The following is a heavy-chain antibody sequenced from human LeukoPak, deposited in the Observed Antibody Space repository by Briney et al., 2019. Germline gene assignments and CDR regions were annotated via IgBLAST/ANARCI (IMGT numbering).Heavy chain of an antibody. D-gene: IGHD2/OR15-2a*01. CDR3: ARHEYSLGNGY. Sequence: PSGTLSLTCTVSGGSIKSSSYYCGWIRQPPGKGLEWIGSIYYSGSTYYNPSLKSRVTISVDTSKNQFSLKLSSVTAAHTAVYNCARHEYSLGNGYWGQGTLVTVSS. CDR1: GGSIKSSSYY. J-gene: IGHJ4*02. CDR2: IYYSGST. V-gene: IGHV4-39*01.